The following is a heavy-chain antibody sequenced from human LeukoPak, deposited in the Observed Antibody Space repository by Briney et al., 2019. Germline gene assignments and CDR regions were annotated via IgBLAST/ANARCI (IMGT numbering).Heavy chain of an antibody. J-gene: IGHJ4*02. CDR3: ARSPSTIGWNWGYYFDF. V-gene: IGHV4-4*07. CDR1: GGSISSYY. D-gene: IGHD1-7*01. CDR2: ISTTGST. Sequence: SETLSLTCTVSGGSISSYYWSWIRQPAGRDLEWIGRISTTGSTYFNPSLQSRVRMSVDSSKTHFSLRLSSVTAADTAVYYCARSPSTIGWNWGYYFDFWGQGHLVTVSS.